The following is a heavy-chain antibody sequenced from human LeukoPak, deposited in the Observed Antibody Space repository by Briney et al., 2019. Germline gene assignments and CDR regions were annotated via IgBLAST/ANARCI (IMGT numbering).Heavy chain of an antibody. CDR1: GFTFSSYG. V-gene: IGHV3-30*03. CDR2: ISYDGSNK. CDR3: ARGQVGYYDILTGYM. D-gene: IGHD3-9*01. J-gene: IGHJ4*02. Sequence: PGGSLRLSCAASGFTFSSYGMHWVRQAPGKGLEWVAVISYDGSNKYYADSVKGRFTISRDNSKNTLYLQMNSLRAEDTAVYYCARGQVGYYDILTGYMWGQGTLVTVSS.